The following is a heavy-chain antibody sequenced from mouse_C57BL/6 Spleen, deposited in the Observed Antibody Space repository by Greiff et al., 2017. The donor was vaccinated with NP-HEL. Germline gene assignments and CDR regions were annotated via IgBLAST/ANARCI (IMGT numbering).Heavy chain of an antibody. CDR3: ARGTPDD. V-gene: IGHV1-53*01. D-gene: IGHD3-3*01. Sequence: QVQLQQPGTELVKPGASVKLSCKASGYTFTSYWMHWVKQRPGQGLEWIGNINPSNGGTHYYVKFKSKATLTVDTSSSTAYMPLSSLTSEDSAVDECARGTPDDGGQGTTVTGAS. J-gene: IGHJ2*01. CDR2: INPSNGGT. CDR1: GYTFTSYW.